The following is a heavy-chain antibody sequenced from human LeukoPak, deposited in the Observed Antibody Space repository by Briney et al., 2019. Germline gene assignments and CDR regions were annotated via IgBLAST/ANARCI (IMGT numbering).Heavy chain of an antibody. D-gene: IGHD2-2*01. CDR3: ARDWIVVVDYYMDV. CDR1: GYTFTSYY. Sequence: ASVKVSCKASGYTFTSYYLHWVRQAPGQGLEWMGIINPTGGSTNYAQKFQGRVTMTRDTSTSTVYMELSSLRSEDTAVYYCARDWIVVVDYYMDVWGKGTTVTVSS. CDR2: INPTGGST. V-gene: IGHV1-46*01. J-gene: IGHJ6*03.